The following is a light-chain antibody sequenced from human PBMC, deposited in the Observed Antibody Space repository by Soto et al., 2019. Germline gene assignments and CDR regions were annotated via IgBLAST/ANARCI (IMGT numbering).Light chain of an antibody. CDR3: QQCGSSPWT. CDR1: QSINNIY. CDR2: AAS. Sequence: EIVLTRSPGTLSLSPGERATLSCRSSQSINNIYFAWYQQKPGQAPRLLIYAASSRATGIPDRFSGGGSGTDFTLTISRLEPEDFAVYYCQQCGSSPWTFGQGTKVDIK. V-gene: IGKV3-20*01. J-gene: IGKJ1*01.